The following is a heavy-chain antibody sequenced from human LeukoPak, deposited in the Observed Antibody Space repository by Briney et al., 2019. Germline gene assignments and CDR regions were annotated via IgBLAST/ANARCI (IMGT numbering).Heavy chain of an antibody. D-gene: IGHD6-19*01. CDR2: ISDSGSIT. J-gene: IGHJ4*02. Sequence: GGSLRLPCAASGFAFSSQAMGWVRQAPGKGLEWVSVISDSGSITYYADSVKGRFTISRDNSKNTLFLQMSSLRAEDTAVYYCAKDARRTSGWYFFDYWGRGTLVTVSS. CDR3: AKDARRTSGWYFFDY. V-gene: IGHV3-23*01. CDR1: GFAFSSQA.